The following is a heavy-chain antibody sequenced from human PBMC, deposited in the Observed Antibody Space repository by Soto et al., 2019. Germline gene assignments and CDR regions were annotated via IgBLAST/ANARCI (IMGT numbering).Heavy chain of an antibody. J-gene: IGHJ4*02. CDR2: INSDGSRT. V-gene: IGHV3-74*01. D-gene: IGHD3-3*01. CDR1: GFTFSDSW. CDR3: GKSRWSGSSLIDY. Sequence: GRSRRLSCVVSGFTFSDSWMYWVRQVPGEGLVWVSFINSDGSRTNYADSVKGRFTISRDNAKNTLYLQMNSLRAEDTAMYYCGKSRWSGSSLIDYWGQGT.